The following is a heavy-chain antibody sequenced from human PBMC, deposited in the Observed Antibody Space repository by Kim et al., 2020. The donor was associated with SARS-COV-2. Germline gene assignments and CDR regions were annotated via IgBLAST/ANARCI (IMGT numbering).Heavy chain of an antibody. J-gene: IGHJ6*02. CDR3: ARDIVVVQAASPSPQASYYSYGMDV. Sequence: GESLKISCKGSGYSFTSYWIGWVRQMPGKGLEWMGIIYPGDSDTRYSPSFQGQVTISADKSISTAYLQWSSLKASDTAMYYCARDIVVVQAASPSPQASYYSYGMDVWGQGTTVTVSS. D-gene: IGHD2-2*01. CDR1: GYSFTSYW. CDR2: IYPGDSDT. V-gene: IGHV5-51*01.